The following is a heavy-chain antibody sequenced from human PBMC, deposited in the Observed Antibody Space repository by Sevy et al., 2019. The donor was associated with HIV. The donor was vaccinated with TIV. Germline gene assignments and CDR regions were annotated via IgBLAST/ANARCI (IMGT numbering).Heavy chain of an antibody. D-gene: IGHD3-9*01. J-gene: IGHJ4*02. V-gene: IGHV3-49*03. CDR2: IRSKAYGGTV. CDR3: ARDRETHDDIYLTYYAFDY. Sequence: GGSLRLSCSGSGFTFGDHAVTWFRRAPGQGLEWVGLIRSKAYGGTVEYAASVKGRFTISRDDFKSVAYLQMNSLKTEDTAMYYCARDRETHDDIYLTYYAFDYWGPGTLVTVSS. CDR1: GFTFGDHA.